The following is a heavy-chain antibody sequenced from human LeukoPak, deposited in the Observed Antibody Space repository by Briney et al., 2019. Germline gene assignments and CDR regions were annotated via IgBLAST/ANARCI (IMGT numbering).Heavy chain of an antibody. CDR2: IYYSGST. D-gene: IGHD3-22*01. CDR3: ARASTHYYDSTRDAFDI. V-gene: IGHV4-59*12. CDR1: GGSISSYY. J-gene: IGHJ3*02. Sequence: SETLSLTCTVSGGSISSYYWSWIRQPPGKGLEWIGYIYYSGSTNYNPSLKSRVTISVDTSKNQFSLKLSSVTAADTAVYYCARASTHYYDSTRDAFDIWGQGTMVTVSS.